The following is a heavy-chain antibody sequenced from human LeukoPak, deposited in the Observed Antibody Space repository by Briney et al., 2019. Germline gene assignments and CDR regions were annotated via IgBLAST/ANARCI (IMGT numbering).Heavy chain of an antibody. V-gene: IGHV3-74*01. CDR1: GFTFSSYW. CDR3: ARDTTDCSGGSCYDWFDP. Sequence: GGSLRLSCAASGFTFSSYWMHWVRQAPGKGLVWVSRINSDGSSTSYADSVKGRFTIYRADATNTLHLQMNSLRAEDTAVYYGARDTTDCSGGSCYDWFDPWGQGALVTVSS. D-gene: IGHD2-15*01. J-gene: IGHJ5*02. CDR2: INSDGSST.